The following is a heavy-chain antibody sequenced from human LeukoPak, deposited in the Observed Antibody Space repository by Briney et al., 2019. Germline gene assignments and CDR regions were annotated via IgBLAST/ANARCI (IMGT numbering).Heavy chain of an antibody. CDR3: ARVCGGDCYSVFDP. Sequence: ASVKVSCKASGYTFTGYYMHWVRQAPGQGLEWVGWVNPNNGDTKFAQRFQGRVTMTRDTSISTAYMELSSLRSDDTAVYYCARVCGGDCYSVFDPWGQGTLVTVSS. D-gene: IGHD2-21*02. J-gene: IGHJ5*02. CDR2: VNPNNGDT. V-gene: IGHV1-2*02. CDR1: GYTFTGYY.